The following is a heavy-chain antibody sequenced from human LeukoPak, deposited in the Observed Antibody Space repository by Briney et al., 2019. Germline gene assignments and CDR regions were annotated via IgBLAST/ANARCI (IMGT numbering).Heavy chain of an antibody. V-gene: IGHV3-9*03. CDR3: AKASSRSFSSGYYGNAFDI. D-gene: IGHD6-19*01. CDR2: ISWASGSI. CDR1: GFTFDDYA. J-gene: IGHJ3*02. Sequence: PGGSLGLSCAASGFTFDDYAMHWVRQAPGKGLEWVSGISWASGSIGYADSVKGRFTISRDNAKNSLYLQMNSLRAEDMALYYCAKASSRSFSSGYYGNAFDIWGQGTMVTVSS.